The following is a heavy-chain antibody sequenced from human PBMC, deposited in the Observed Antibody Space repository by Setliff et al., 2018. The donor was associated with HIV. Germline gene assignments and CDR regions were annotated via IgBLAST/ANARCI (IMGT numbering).Heavy chain of an antibody. D-gene: IGHD6-13*01. CDR2: INPSGGST. Sequence: ASLKVSCKASGYTFTSYYMSWVRQAPGQGLEWMGIINPSGGSTTYSQKFQGRVTMTRDTSTRTVYMDLSSLRSEDTAIYYCASTQDSSNWSFDYWGQGTLVTVSS. J-gene: IGHJ4*02. V-gene: IGHV1-46*01. CDR1: GYTFTSYY. CDR3: ASTQDSSNWSFDY.